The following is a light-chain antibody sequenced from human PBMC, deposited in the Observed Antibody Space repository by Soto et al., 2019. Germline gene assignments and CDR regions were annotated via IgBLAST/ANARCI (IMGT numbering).Light chain of an antibody. V-gene: IGKV3-20*01. CDR2: GAS. CDR3: QQYSASPYT. Sequence: EIVLTQSPDVLSLSPGERATLSCRASQTVMKSYIAWYQQKPGQAPRLLISGASNWDIGTPARFSASASGTDFSRTITDFEPEDYAFYYCQQYSASPYTFGQGTRLDIK. J-gene: IGKJ2*01. CDR1: QTVMKSY.